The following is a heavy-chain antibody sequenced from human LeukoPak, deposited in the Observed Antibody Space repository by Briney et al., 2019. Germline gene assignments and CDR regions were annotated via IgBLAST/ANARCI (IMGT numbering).Heavy chain of an antibody. D-gene: IGHD2-15*01. V-gene: IGHV3-30*04. Sequence: EGSLRLSCAASGFTFSSYAMHWVRQAPGKGLEWVAVISYDGSNKYYADSVKGRFTISRDNSKNTLYLQMNSLRAEDTAVYYCARMSTGWSTDYYYYMDVWGKGTTVTVSS. CDR1: GFTFSSYA. CDR2: ISYDGSNK. J-gene: IGHJ6*03. CDR3: ARMSTGWSTDYYYYMDV.